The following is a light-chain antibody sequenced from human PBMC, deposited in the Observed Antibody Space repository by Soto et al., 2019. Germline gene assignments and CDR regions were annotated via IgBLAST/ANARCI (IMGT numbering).Light chain of an antibody. CDR1: RDINGW. CDR3: QLAYSVPFT. V-gene: IGKV1-12*02. J-gene: IGKJ3*01. CDR2: AAS. Sequence: DIQMTQSPSSVSASVGDRVTITCRASRDINGWLAWYQQKPGEAPKLLIDAASTLQSGVPSRFSGSGSGTDYTLPISALQPEDSATYYCQLAYSVPFTFGPGTTVDLK.